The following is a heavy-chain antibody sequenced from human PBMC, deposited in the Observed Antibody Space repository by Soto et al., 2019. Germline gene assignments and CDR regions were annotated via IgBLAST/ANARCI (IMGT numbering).Heavy chain of an antibody. CDR3: ATVSRPARVVRGAFDI. CDR2: IPYDGSNK. D-gene: IGHD2-15*01. V-gene: IGHV3-30-3*01. J-gene: IGHJ3*02. Sequence: PGGSLRLTCAASGITFSSYAMHWVRQAPGKGLEWVAVIPYDGSNKYYADSVKGRFTISRDNSKNTLYLQMKSLRAEDTAVYYCATVSRPARVVRGAFDIWGQGAMVTVSS. CDR1: GITFSSYA.